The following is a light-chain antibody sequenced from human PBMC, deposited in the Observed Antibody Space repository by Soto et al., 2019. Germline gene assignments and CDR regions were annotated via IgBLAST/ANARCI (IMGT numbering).Light chain of an antibody. Sequence: DIVMTQSPDSLAVSLGERATINCKSSQSVLFSPNNKNYLAWYQQKPGQPPKLLIYWASTRESGVPDRFSGSGSGTDFTLTISSLQAEDVAFYYCQQYHPGPQTFGHGTTVEIK. CDR1: QSVLFSPNNKNY. CDR2: WAS. CDR3: QQYHPGPQT. V-gene: IGKV4-1*01. J-gene: IGKJ1*01.